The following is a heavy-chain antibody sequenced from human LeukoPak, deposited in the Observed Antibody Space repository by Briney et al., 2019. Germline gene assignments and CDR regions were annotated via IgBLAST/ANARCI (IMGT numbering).Heavy chain of an antibody. Sequence: SQTLSLTCAISGDSVSSNSAAWNWIRQSPSRGLEWLGRTYYRSKWYNDYAVSAKGRITINPDTSKNQFSLQLNSVTPEDTAVYYCARALVTPTPGGNWFDPWGQGTLVTVSS. J-gene: IGHJ5*02. D-gene: IGHD2-21*02. V-gene: IGHV6-1*01. CDR3: ARALVTPTPGGNWFDP. CDR1: GDSVSSNSAA. CDR2: TYYRSKWYN.